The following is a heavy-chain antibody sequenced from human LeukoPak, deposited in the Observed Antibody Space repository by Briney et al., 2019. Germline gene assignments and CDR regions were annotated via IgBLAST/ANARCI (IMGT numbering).Heavy chain of an antibody. D-gene: IGHD5-12*01. Sequence: ESGPTLVKPTQTLTXTCTFSGVSLSTSGVGVGWIRQPPGKALEWLALIYWNDDKRYSPSLKSRLTISKDTSKNQVVLTMTNMDPVDTATYYCARSYSDYDYFNNWFDPWGQGTLVTVSS. CDR1: GVSLSTSGVG. CDR3: ARSYSDYDYFNNWFDP. J-gene: IGHJ5*02. CDR2: IYWNDDK. V-gene: IGHV2-5*01.